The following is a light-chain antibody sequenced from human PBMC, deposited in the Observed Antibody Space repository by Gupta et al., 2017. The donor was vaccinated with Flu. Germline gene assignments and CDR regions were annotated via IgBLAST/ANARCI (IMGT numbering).Light chain of an antibody. J-gene: IGKJ4*01. CDR1: QDVRNY. V-gene: IGKV1-16*02. Sequence: ITCRASQDVRNYLAWFQQRPGRAPKSLIYSAFSLYPGVPSKFSGNGSGTDFTLTISSLQPEDFATYYCQQYDSYPRTLGGGTRVEIK. CDR3: QQYDSYPRT. CDR2: SAF.